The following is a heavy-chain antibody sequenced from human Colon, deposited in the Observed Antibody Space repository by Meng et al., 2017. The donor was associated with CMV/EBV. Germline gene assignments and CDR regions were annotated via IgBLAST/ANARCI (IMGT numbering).Heavy chain of an antibody. CDR1: PSYY. J-gene: IGHJ4*02. CDR2: IEQDNEST. Sequence: PSYYINWGQQAPGQGLKWMGVIEQDNESTAYAQKFKGRVTMTRDTSTSTVYMELSSLTSEDTAVYYCTKGARTSVQPWPARWFPCDYWGQGTLVTVSS. CDR3: TKGARTSVQPWPARWFPCDY. V-gene: IGHV1-46*01. D-gene: IGHD2-15*01.